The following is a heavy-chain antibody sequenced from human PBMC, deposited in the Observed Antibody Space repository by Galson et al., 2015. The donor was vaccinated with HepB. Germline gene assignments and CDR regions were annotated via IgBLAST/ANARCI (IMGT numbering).Heavy chain of an antibody. CDR1: GFTFSSYD. D-gene: IGHD3-9*01. J-gene: IGHJ6*02. CDR3: ARGLYYDILTGDYYGMDV. CDR2: IGTAGDT. Sequence: SLRLSCAASGFTFSSYDMHWVRQATGKGLEWVSAIGTAGDTYYPGSVKGRFTISRENAKNSLYLQMNSLRAGDTAVYYCARGLYYDILTGDYYGMDVWGQGTTVTVSS. V-gene: IGHV3-13*04.